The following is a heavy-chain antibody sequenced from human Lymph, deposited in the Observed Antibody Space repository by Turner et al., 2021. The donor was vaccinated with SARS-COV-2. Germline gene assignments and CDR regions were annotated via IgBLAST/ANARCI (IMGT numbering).Heavy chain of an antibody. Sequence: QVQLVQSGAEVKKPGASVKVSCKASGYTFTSYDINWVRQATGQGLEWMGWMNHNSGNTGDAQKFQGRVTMTRNTSKSTTYMELSRLRSEDTAVDYCERGAQLRVGFDPWGQGTLVTVSS. CDR3: ERGAQLRVGFDP. CDR2: MNHNSGNT. V-gene: IGHV1-8*01. J-gene: IGHJ5*02. CDR1: GYTFTSYD.